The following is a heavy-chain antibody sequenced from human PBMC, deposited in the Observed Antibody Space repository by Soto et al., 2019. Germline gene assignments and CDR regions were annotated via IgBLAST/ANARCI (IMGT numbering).Heavy chain of an antibody. Sequence: HGGSLALACAASGFSFSSYAMAWVRQAPGRGLEWVSGISGSGDNRHYADSVKGRFTISRDNSKNTVFLQMNSLRVDDTAIYYCARPDDWGGFAPWGQGTLVTVSS. CDR2: ISGSGDNR. J-gene: IGHJ5*02. V-gene: IGHV3-23*01. D-gene: IGHD3-16*01. CDR3: ARPDDWGGFAP. CDR1: GFSFSSYA.